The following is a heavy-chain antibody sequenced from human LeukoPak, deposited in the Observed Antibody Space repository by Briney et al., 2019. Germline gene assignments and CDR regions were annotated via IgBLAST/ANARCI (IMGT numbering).Heavy chain of an antibody. D-gene: IGHD1-26*01. CDR2: ISYDGSNK. J-gene: IGHJ4*02. Sequence: GGSLRLSCAASGFTFSSYAMHWVRQAPGKGLEWVAVISYDGSNKYYADSVKGRFTISRDNSKNTLYLQMNSLRAGDTAVYYCARDPSWELFGYFDYWGQGTLVTVSS. CDR1: GFTFSSYA. CDR3: ARDPSWELFGYFDY. V-gene: IGHV3-30-3*01.